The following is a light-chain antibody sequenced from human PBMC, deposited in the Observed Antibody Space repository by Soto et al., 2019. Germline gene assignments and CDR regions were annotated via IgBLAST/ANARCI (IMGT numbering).Light chain of an antibody. CDR2: EVT. CDR3: SSFASSNTWV. V-gene: IGLV2-8*01. Sequence: QSVLTQPPSASGSPGQSVTISCTGTSSDVGAYNYVSWYQQHAGKAPKLVIYEVTKRPSGVPDRFSGSKSANTASLTVSGLQAADEADYCSSFASSNTWVFGGGTKVTVL. J-gene: IGLJ3*02. CDR1: SSDVGAYNY.